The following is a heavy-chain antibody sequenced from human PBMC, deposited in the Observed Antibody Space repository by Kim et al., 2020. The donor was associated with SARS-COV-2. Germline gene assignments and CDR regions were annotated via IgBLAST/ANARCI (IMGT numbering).Heavy chain of an antibody. CDR2: ISSSSSTI. J-gene: IGHJ6*02. Sequence: GGSLRLSCAASGFTFSSYSMNWVRQAPGKGLEWVSYISSSSSTIYYADSVKGRFTISRDNAKNSLYLQMNSLRDEDTAVYYCGTVAGQRSYYYYGMDVWGQGTTVTVSS. CDR3: GTVAGQRSYYYYGMDV. V-gene: IGHV3-48*02. CDR1: GFTFSSYS. D-gene: IGHD6-19*01.